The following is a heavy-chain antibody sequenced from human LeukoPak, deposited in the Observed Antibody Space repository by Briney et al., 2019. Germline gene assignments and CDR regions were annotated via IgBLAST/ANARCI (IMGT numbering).Heavy chain of an antibody. CDR3: ATPAIGIAAAGFDY. J-gene: IGHJ4*02. V-gene: IGHV3-43*02. Sequence: QPGGSLRLSCAASGFTFDDYAMHWVRQAPGKGLEWVFLLSGDGGSTYYADSVKGRFTISRDNSKNSLYLQMNSLRTEDTALYYCATPAIGIAAAGFDYWGQGTLVTVSS. D-gene: IGHD6-13*01. CDR1: GFTFDDYA. CDR2: LSGDGGST.